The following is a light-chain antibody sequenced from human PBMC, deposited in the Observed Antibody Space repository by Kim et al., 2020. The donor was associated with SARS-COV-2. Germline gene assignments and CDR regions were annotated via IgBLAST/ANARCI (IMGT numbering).Light chain of an antibody. CDR3: QVWDTSVDHPV. CDR2: YDS. J-gene: IGLJ3*02. Sequence: SYELTQPPSVSVAPGKTAKITCGGNNIGSKSVHWYQQKPGQAPVLVIYYDSDRPSGIPERFSGSNSGNTATLTISRVEAGDEAAYYCQVWDTSVDHPVFG. CDR1: NIGSKS. V-gene: IGLV3-21*04.